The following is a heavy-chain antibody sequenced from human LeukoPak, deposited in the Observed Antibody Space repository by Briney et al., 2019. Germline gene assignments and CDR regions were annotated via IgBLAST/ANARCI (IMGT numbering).Heavy chain of an antibody. V-gene: IGHV3-21*01. CDR1: GFTFSSYN. D-gene: IGHD6-19*01. Sequence: GGSLRLSCAASGFTFSSYNMNWVRQAPGKGLEWVSSISSTSRSYIYYADSVKGRFTISRDNAKNSLYLQMNSLRAEDTAVYYCARGRIAVAGTYIPSNWGPQLYYMDVWGKGTTVTVSS. CDR3: ARGRIAVAGTYIPSNWGPQLYYMDV. CDR2: ISSTSRSYI. J-gene: IGHJ6*03.